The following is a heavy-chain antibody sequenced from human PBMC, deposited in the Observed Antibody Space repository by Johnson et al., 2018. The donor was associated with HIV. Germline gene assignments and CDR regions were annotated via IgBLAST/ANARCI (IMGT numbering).Heavy chain of an antibody. CDR1: GFTFSSYP. CDR3: ARRGLANAFDI. D-gene: IGHD3-10*01. V-gene: IGHV3-30*04. CDR2: ISYDGSNK. J-gene: IGHJ3*02. Sequence: QVLLVESGGGVVQPGRSLRLSCAASGFTFSSYPMHWVRQAPGKGLQWVAVISYDGSNKYYADSVKGRFSISRDNAKSSVYLQMNSLRAEDTAVYYCARRGLANAFDIWGQGTMVTVSS.